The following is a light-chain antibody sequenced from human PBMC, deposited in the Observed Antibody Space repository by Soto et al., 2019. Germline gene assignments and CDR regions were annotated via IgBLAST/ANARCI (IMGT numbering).Light chain of an antibody. CDR1: SGHSSYA. CDR2: LNSDGSH. CDR3: QTWGTGIHWV. J-gene: IGLJ3*02. Sequence: QSVLTQSPSASASLGAAVTLTCTLSSGHSSYAIAWHQQQPEKGPRYLMKLNSDGSHSKGDGIPDRFSGSSSGAERYLTISSLQSEDEADYYCQTWGTGIHWVFGGGTKLTVL. V-gene: IGLV4-69*01.